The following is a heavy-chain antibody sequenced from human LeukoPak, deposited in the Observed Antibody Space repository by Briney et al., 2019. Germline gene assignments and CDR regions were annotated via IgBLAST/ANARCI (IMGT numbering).Heavy chain of an antibody. CDR1: GFTFSSYS. CDR2: ISHSSSTI. Sequence: PGGPLRLSCAASGFTFSSYSMNWVRQAPGKGLEWVSYISHSSSTIYYADSVKGRFTISRDNSENTLYLQMNSLRPEDTALYYCAKDYGLYDLLTGYHDSWGQGTLVTVPS. CDR3: AKDYGLYDLLTGYHDS. J-gene: IGHJ4*02. V-gene: IGHV3-48*01. D-gene: IGHD3-9*01.